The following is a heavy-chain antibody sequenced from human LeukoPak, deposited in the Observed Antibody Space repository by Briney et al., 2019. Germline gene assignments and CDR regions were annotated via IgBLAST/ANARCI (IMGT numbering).Heavy chain of an antibody. V-gene: IGHV3-30*02. CDR3: AKDRFNDFWSGPNDDAFDI. CDR2: IRYDGSNK. D-gene: IGHD3-3*01. Sequence: RAGGSLRLSCAASGFTFSSYGMHWVRQAPGKGLEWVAFIRYDGSNKYYADSVKGRFTISRDNSKNTLYLQMNSLRAEDTAVYYCAKDRFNDFWSGPNDDAFDIWGQGTMVTVSS. CDR1: GFTFSSYG. J-gene: IGHJ3*02.